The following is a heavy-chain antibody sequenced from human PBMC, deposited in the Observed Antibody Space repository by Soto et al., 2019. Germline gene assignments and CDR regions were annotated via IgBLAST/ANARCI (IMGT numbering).Heavy chain of an antibody. Sequence: GASVKVSCKISEYTLTDLSIHWVRQAPGKGLEWMGGFDPDDEETIYAQRFQGRVTMTEDTSTDTAYMELSSLRSEDTAVYYCATRGALVGASRVGYWGQGTLVTVSS. CDR3: ATRGALVGASRVGY. J-gene: IGHJ4*02. D-gene: IGHD1-26*01. V-gene: IGHV1-24*01. CDR2: FDPDDEET. CDR1: EYTLTDLS.